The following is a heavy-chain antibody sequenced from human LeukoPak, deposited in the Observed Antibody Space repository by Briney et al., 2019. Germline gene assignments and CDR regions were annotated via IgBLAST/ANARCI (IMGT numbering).Heavy chain of an antibody. Sequence: ASVKVSYKASGYTFTSYGMNWVRQAPGQGLEWMGWISAYNDNTNSAQKFQGRVTMTTDTSTSTAYMELRSLRSDDTAVYYCARDYDYVWGSYRYPIPDYWGQGTLVTVSS. CDR1: GYTFTSYG. J-gene: IGHJ4*02. CDR2: ISAYNDNT. D-gene: IGHD3-16*02. CDR3: ARDYDYVWGSYRYPIPDY. V-gene: IGHV1-18*01.